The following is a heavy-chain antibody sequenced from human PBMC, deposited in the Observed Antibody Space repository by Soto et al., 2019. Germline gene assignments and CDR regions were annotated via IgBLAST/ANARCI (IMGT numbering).Heavy chain of an antibody. V-gene: IGHV3-30-3*01. D-gene: IGHD3-22*01. CDR3: ARGLDYYDLTRPXFDY. Sequence: GGSLRLSCAASGFTFSNYAMHWVRQAPGKGPEWVAVISYDGNTIYYADSVKGRFTISRDNSRNTLYLQMNSLRAEDTAVYYCARGLDYYDLTRPXFDYWGQGTLVTVSS. CDR2: ISYDGNTI. J-gene: IGHJ4*02. CDR1: GFTFSNYA.